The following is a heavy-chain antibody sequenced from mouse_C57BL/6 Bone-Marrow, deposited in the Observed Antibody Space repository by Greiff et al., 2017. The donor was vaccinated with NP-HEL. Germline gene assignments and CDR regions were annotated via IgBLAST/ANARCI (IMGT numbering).Heavy chain of an antibody. J-gene: IGHJ3*01. D-gene: IGHD2-4*01. CDR2: IDPSDSET. Sequence: QVQLQQPGAELVRPGSSVKLSCKASGYTFTSYWMHWVKQRPIQGLEWIGNIDPSDSETHYNQKFKDKATLTVDKSSSTAYMQLSSLTSEDSAVYYGARAPHYYDYPAWFAYWGQGTLVTVSA. CDR1: GYTFTSYW. V-gene: IGHV1-52*01. CDR3: ARAPHYYDYPAWFAY.